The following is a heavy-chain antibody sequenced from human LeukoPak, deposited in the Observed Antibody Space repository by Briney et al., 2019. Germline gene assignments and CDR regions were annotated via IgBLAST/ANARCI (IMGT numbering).Heavy chain of an antibody. D-gene: IGHD3-10*01. Sequence: GRSLRLSCAASGFTFSSYAMHWVRQAPGKGLEWVAVISYDGSNKYYADSVKGRFTISRDNSKNTLYLQMNSLRAEDMAVYYCASSGDVMVRGVISWFDPWGQGTLVTVSS. CDR3: ASSGDVMVRGVISWFDP. V-gene: IGHV3-30*04. CDR1: GFTFSSYA. J-gene: IGHJ5*02. CDR2: ISYDGSNK.